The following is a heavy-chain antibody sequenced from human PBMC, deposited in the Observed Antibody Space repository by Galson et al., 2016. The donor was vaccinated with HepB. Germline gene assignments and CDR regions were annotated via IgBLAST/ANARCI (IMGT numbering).Heavy chain of an antibody. J-gene: IGHJ6*02. CDR3: ATARYRITWNFSYYYGMDV. Sequence: SVKVSCKVSGYTFTELCIHWVRQAPGKGLEWMGGFDPDNGETIYAQKFQGRVTVTEDTSTDTAYTELSSLRSEDTAVYYCATARYRITWNFSYYYGMDVWGQGTTVTVSS. CDR1: GYTFTELC. D-gene: IGHD6-13*01. CDR2: FDPDNGET. V-gene: IGHV1-24*01.